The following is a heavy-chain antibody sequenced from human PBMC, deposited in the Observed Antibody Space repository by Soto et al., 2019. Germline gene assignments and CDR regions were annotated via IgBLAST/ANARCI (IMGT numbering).Heavy chain of an antibody. Sequence: PSETLSLTCTVSGGSINNYYCSWIRQSPGKGLEWIGYIYHDGYTSYNPSLKSRVTMSVDTSKTQISLRLTSVTAADTAVYYCTRGRGRDALDYWGQGALVTVSS. J-gene: IGHJ4*02. D-gene: IGHD2-2*01. CDR1: GGSINNYY. V-gene: IGHV4-59*01. CDR2: IYHDGYT. CDR3: TRGRGRDALDY.